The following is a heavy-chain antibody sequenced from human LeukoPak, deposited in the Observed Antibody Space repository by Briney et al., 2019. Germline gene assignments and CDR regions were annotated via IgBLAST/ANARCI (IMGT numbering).Heavy chain of an antibody. D-gene: IGHD3-16*02. CDR3: AKRTYRTYNMDV. CDR2: ISYDGNNK. J-gene: IGHJ6*02. CDR1: GFTFSNYG. V-gene: IGHV3-30*18. Sequence: GGSLRLSCAASGFTFSNYGMHWVRQAPVKGLEWVAVISYDGNNKYYADSVKGRFAISRDNSKNTLYLQMNSLRAEDTSVYYCAKRTYRTYNMDVWGQGTTVTVSS.